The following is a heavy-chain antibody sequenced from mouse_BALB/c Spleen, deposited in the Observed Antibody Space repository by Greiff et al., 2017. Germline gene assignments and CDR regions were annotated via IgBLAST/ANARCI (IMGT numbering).Heavy chain of an antibody. CDR3: ARHVGYFDY. Sequence: EVKVVESGGDLVKPGGSLKLSCAASGFTFSSYGMSWVRQTPDKRLEWVATISSGGSYTYYPDSVKGRFTISRDNAKNTLYLQMSSLKSEDTAMYYCARHVGYFDYWGQGTTLTVSS. CDR2: ISSGGSYT. V-gene: IGHV5-6*01. CDR1: GFTFSSYG. J-gene: IGHJ2*01.